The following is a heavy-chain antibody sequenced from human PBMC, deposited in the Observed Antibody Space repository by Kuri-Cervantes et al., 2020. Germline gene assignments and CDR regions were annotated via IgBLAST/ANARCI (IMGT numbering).Heavy chain of an antibody. D-gene: IGHD3-22*01. CDR2: ISSSSSYI. CDR1: GFTFSSYS. CDR3: ARDQGSSGYYFFHAFDI. J-gene: IGHJ3*02. V-gene: IGHV3-21*01. Sequence: LSLTCAASGFTFSSYSMNWVRQAPGKGLEWVSSISSSSSYIYYADSVKGRFTISRDNAKNSLYLQMNSLRAEDTAVYYCARDQGSSGYYFFHAFDIWGQGTMVTVSS.